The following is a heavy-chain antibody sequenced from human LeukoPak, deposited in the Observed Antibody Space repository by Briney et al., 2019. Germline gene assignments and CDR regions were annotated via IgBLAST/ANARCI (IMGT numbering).Heavy chain of an antibody. Sequence: SETLSLTCTVSGYSISSGYYWGWIRQPPGKGLEWIGSIYHSGSTYYNPSLKSRVTISVDTSKNQFSLKLRSVTAADTAVYYCARLYGSGSSLYFDYWGQGTLVTVSS. J-gene: IGHJ4*02. CDR3: ARLYGSGSSLYFDY. CDR2: IYHSGST. V-gene: IGHV4-38-2*02. CDR1: GYSISSGYY. D-gene: IGHD3-10*01.